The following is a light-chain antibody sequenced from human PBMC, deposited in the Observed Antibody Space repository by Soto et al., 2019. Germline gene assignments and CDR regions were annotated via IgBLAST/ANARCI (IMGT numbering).Light chain of an antibody. CDR3: QQYGGSPLIT. CDR1: QSVSSNY. Sequence: EVVLTQSPGTLSLSPGERATLSCRASQSVSSNYLAWYQQKPGQAPRLLIYGASRRATGIPDRFSGSGSGTDFSLTISRLEPEDCAVYYCQQYGGSPLITFGQGTRL. V-gene: IGKV3-20*01. J-gene: IGKJ5*01. CDR2: GAS.